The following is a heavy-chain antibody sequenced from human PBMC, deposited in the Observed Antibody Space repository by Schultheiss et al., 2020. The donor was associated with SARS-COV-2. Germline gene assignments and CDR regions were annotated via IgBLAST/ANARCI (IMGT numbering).Heavy chain of an antibody. V-gene: IGHV3-30-3*01. D-gene: IGHD2-21*01. CDR2: ILYDGSDK. CDR1: GFSIDSFT. J-gene: IGHJ4*02. Sequence: GGSLRLSCAASGFSIDSFTFHWVRQVPGKGLEWVSVILYDGSDKQYADPVKGRFTISRDNSRNTLYLEMNSLKAEDTAVYYCARSSNEYCGFMKCRVFDYWGQGTLVTVSS. CDR3: ARSSNEYCGFMKCRVFDY.